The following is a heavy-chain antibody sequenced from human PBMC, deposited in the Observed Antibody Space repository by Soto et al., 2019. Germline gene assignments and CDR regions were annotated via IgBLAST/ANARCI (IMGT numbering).Heavy chain of an antibody. V-gene: IGHV1-18*04. J-gene: IGHJ4*02. CDR3: ANHPYNSILYYFDY. Sequence: ASVKVSCKASGYTFTSNSIGWVRQAPGQGLEWMGWINVYNGNTKYAQQLQGRVTLTTDTSTSTAYMDLRSLRAEDTAVYYCANHPYNSILYYFDYWGQGTLVTVSS. CDR2: INVYNGNT. D-gene: IGHD1-1*01. CDR1: GYTFTSNS.